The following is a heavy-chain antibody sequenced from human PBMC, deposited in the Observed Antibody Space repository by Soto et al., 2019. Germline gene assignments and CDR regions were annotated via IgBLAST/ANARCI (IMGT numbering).Heavy chain of an antibody. CDR2: ITGSGDST. CDR1: GFTFSTYA. CDR3: ARYGPGYNIDWACDY. V-gene: IGHV3-23*01. Sequence: EVQLLESGGGLVEPGGSVILSCAASGFTFSTYAMSWVRQAPGKGLEWVSHITGSGDSTYYADSVKGRFTISRDNSKNRRYMQMNSLRAEDTALYYCARYGPGYNIDWACDYWGQGTLVTVSS. J-gene: IGHJ4*02. D-gene: IGHD6-19*01.